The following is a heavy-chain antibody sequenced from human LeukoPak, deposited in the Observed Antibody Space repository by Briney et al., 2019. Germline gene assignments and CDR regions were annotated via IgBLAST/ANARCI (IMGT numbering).Heavy chain of an antibody. V-gene: IGHV4-59*08. CDR1: GGSISSYY. CDR2: IYYSGST. CDR3: AMYYYGSGANADYFDY. J-gene: IGHJ4*02. D-gene: IGHD3-10*01. Sequence: SETLSLTCTVSGGSISSYYWSWIRQPPGKGLEWIGYIYYSGSTNYNPSLKSRVTISVDTSKNQFSLKPSSVTAADTAVYYCAMYYYGSGANADYFDYWGQGTLVTVSS.